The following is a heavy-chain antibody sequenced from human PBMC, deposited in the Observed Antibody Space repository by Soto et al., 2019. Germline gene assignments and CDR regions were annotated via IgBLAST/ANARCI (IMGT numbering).Heavy chain of an antibody. D-gene: IGHD2-2*02. CDR2: ISPYNGDT. J-gene: IGHJ4*02. CDR1: GYTFTLFG. Sequence: QVQLVQSGAEVKKPGASVKVSCTTSGYTFTLFGITWVRQAPGQGLEWMGWISPYNGDTKYAEKREGRVTLTTDTSTDTAYMELTSLTSDDTAEYYCARGGQYRYFDYWGQGTLVTVSS. CDR3: ARGGQYRYFDY. V-gene: IGHV1-18*01.